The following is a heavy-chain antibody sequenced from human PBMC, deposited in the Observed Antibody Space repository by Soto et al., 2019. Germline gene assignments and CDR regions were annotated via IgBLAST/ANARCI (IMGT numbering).Heavy chain of an antibody. CDR1: GGTFSSYA. CDR2: IIPIFGTA. CDR3: ARGPPRRYYDSSGEWFDP. V-gene: IGHV1-69*01. D-gene: IGHD3-22*01. Sequence: SVKVSCKASGGTFSSYAISWVRQAPGQGLEWMGGIIPIFGTANYAQKFQGRVTITADESTSTAYMELSSLRSEDTAVYYCARGPPRRYYDSSGEWFDPWGQGTLVTVSS. J-gene: IGHJ5*02.